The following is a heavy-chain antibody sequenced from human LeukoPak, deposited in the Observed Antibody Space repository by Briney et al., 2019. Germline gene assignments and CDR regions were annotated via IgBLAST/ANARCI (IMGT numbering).Heavy chain of an antibody. V-gene: IGHV3-30-3*01. CDR2: ISYDGNNK. Sequence: PGGSLRLSCAASGFTFSSYAMHWVRQAPGKGLEWVAVISYDGNNKYYADSVKGRFTISRDNSKNTLYLQMNSLRAEDTAVYYCARDLFLDTAMVIGLLDYWGQGTLVTVSS. D-gene: IGHD5-18*01. CDR1: GFTFSSYA. J-gene: IGHJ4*02. CDR3: ARDLFLDTAMVIGLLDY.